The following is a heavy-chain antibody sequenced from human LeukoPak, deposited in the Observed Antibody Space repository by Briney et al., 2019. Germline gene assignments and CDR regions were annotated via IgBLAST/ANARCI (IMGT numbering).Heavy chain of an antibody. V-gene: IGHV3-23*01. D-gene: IGHD6-19*01. CDR2: IKSDGKT. J-gene: IGHJ5*02. CDR3: AKCRVETYSSGWCNWLDP. Sequence: PGGSLRLSCPASGFTFNTYAMSWVRQAPGMGLEWVSAIKSDGKTHYADSVKGRFTISRDNSKNTLSLQMNSLRAEDTALYYCAKCRVETYSSGWCNWLDPWGQGTQVTVSS. CDR1: GFTFNTYA.